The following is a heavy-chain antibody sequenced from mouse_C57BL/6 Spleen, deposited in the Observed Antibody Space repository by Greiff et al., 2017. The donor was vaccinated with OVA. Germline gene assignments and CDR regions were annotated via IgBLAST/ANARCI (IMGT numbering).Heavy chain of an antibody. J-gene: IGHJ1*03. V-gene: IGHV1-72*01. CDR1: GYTFTSYW. Sequence: QVHVKQPGAELVKPGASVKLSCKASGYTFTSYWMHWVKQRPGRGLEWIGRIDPNSGGTKYNEKFKSKATLTVDKPSSTAYMQLSSLTSEDSAVYYCARKEGFTTVRYFDVWGTGTTVTVSS. CDR3: ARKEGFTTVRYFDV. D-gene: IGHD1-1*01. CDR2: IDPNSGGT.